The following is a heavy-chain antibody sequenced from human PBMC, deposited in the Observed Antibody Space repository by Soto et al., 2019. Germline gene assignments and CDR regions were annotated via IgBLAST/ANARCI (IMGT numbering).Heavy chain of an antibody. J-gene: IGHJ3*01. CDR3: AKDRGIIVKAGDAFDV. CDR2: ISDSGDRT. V-gene: IGHV3-23*01. CDR1: GFTLSMSA. Sequence: GSLRLSCASSGFTLSMSAVNWVRQAPGKGLEWVSYISDSGDRTYYADSVKGRFTISRDRSKNTVSLQMDSLRAEDTAVYYCAKDRGIIVKAGDAFDVWGQGTKVTVS. D-gene: IGHD3-16*02.